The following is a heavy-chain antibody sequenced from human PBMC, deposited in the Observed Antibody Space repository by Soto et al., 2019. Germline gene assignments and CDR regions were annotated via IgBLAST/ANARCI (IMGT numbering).Heavy chain of an antibody. CDR2: IYYSGST. J-gene: IGHJ4*02. CDR3: ARAATYYDFWSGYPALDY. D-gene: IGHD3-3*01. V-gene: IGHV4-31*03. Sequence: PSETLSLTCTVSGGSISSGGYYWSWIRQHPGKGLEWIGYIYYSGSTYYNPSLKSRVTIAVDTSKSQFSLKLSSVTAADTAVYYCARAATYYDFWSGYPALDYWGQGTLVTVSS. CDR1: GGSISSGGYY.